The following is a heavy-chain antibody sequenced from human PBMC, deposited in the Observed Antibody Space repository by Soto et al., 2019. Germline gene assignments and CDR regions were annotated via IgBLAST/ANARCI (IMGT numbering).Heavy chain of an antibody. Sequence: QVQLVESGGGVVQPGRSLRLSCAASGFTFRNYAMHWVRQAPGKGLECVAVISYDGGNKFYRDYVKGRFTISRDNSKNPLYLQRNSLRYEDTAVYYCARGDREDIAVVIGVRPGEDGVDVLGQGTTVTVSS. J-gene: IGHJ6*02. CDR3: ARGDREDIAVVIGVRPGEDGVDV. V-gene: IGHV3-30-3*01. D-gene: IGHD2-15*01. CDR2: ISYDGGNK. CDR1: GFTFRNYA.